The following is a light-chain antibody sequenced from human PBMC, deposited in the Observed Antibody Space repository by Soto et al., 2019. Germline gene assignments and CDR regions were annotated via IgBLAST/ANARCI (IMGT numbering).Light chain of an antibody. V-gene: IGLV1-47*02. CDR2: SND. CDR1: SFNIEVHY. Sequence: QSVLTQPPSASGTPGQRVTISCSGSSFNIEVHYVYWYQQVPGTAPKLLIYSNDLRPSGIPDRFSGSKSGTSASLAISGLRSEDEAEYYCAAWDDSLNVVLFGGGTQLTVL. J-gene: IGLJ2*01. CDR3: AAWDDSLNVVL.